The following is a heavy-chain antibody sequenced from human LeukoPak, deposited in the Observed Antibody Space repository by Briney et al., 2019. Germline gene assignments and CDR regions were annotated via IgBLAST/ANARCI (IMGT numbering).Heavy chain of an antibody. CDR1: GFTFSSYG. J-gene: IGHJ6*03. Sequence: GRSLRLSCAASGFTFSSYGMHWVRQAPGKGLEWVAVISYDGSNKYYADSVKGRFTISRDNSKNTLYLQMNSLRAEDTAVYYCASGLLVGDSSYIYYYYYMDVWGKGTTVTVSS. V-gene: IGHV3-30*03. D-gene: IGHD6-13*01. CDR3: ASGLLVGDSSYIYYYYYMDV. CDR2: ISYDGSNK.